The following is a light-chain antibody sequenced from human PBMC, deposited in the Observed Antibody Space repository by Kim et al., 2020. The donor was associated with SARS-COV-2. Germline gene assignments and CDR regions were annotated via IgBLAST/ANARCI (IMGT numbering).Light chain of an antibody. CDR2: DVS. Sequence: QSVLTQPRSVSGSPGQSVTISCTGTSSDVGGYNYVSWYQQHPGKAPKLMIYDVSKRPSGVPDRCSGSKSGNTASLTISGLQAEDEADYYCCSYAGSYIWVFGGGTQLTVL. CDR1: SSDVGGYNY. CDR3: CSYAGSYIWV. V-gene: IGLV2-11*01. J-gene: IGLJ3*02.